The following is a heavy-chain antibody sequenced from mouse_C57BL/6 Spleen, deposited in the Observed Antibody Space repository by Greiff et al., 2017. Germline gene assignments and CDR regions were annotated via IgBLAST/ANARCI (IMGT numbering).Heavy chain of an antibody. V-gene: IGHV1-15*01. D-gene: IGHD4-1*01. CDR3: LCAGDY. Sequence: VQLQQSGAELVRPGASVTLSCKASGYTFTGYEMHWVKQTPVHGLEWIGAIYPGTGGTAYNQKFKGKAILTADKSSSTTYMELRSLTSEYSAVYYCLCAGDYWGQGTTLTVSS. J-gene: IGHJ2*01. CDR2: IYPGTGGT. CDR1: GYTFTGYE.